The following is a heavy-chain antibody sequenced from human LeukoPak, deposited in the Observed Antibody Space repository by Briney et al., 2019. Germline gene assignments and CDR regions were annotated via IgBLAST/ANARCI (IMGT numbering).Heavy chain of an antibody. CDR1: GDSISSTYYY. Sequence: SETLSLTCTVSGDSISSTYYYWHWIRQPAGKGLEWIGHIYTSGSTTYNPSLQSRVTISVDTSKSQFSLRMNSVTAADTAVYYCARGGSWDSYYFAYWGQGSLVTVSS. CDR3: ARGGSWDSYYFAY. CDR2: IYTSGST. D-gene: IGHD2-21*02. J-gene: IGHJ4*02. V-gene: IGHV4-61*09.